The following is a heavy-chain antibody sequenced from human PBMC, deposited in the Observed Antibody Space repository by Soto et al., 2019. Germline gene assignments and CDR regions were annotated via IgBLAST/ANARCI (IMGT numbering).Heavy chain of an antibody. CDR3: ASVPT. V-gene: IGHV1-69*01. CDR1: GGSFSGQA. CDR2: IIPIFRTT. Sequence: QVQLVQSGAEVKKPGSSVKVSCQASGGSFSGQAVSWVRQAPGQGLEWLGGIIPIFRTTNYARKFQGRLTSTADESTGTASMELTRLRSEDTTIYYGASVPTGGQGTLVTVSS. J-gene: IGHJ4*02.